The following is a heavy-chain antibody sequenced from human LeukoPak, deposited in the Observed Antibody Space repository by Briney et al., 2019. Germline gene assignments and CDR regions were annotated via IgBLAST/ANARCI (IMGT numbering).Heavy chain of an antibody. J-gene: IGHJ4*02. CDR3: TRAPHPRCSSSGCYLDY. Sequence: GGSLRLSCSTSGFAFGDYAMSWVRQAPGKGLEWVGFIQAKAYGGATKYAASVNGRFSISRDDSQSIANLQMNDLKTEDTAVYYCTRAPHPRCSSSGCYLDYWGQGTLVTVSS. D-gene: IGHD2-2*01. V-gene: IGHV3-49*04. CDR2: IQAKAYGGAT. CDR1: GFAFGDYA.